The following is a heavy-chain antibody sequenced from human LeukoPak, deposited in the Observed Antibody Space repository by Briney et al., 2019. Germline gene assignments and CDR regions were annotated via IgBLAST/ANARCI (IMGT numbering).Heavy chain of an antibody. D-gene: IGHD3-10*01. J-gene: IGHJ4*02. CDR2: ISYDGSNK. Sequence: GGSLRLSCAASGFTFSSYGMHWVRQAPGKGLEWVAVISYDGSNKYYADSVKGRFTISRDNSKNTLYLQMNSLRAEDAAVYYCAKDSEQRSYYYGSGSPLKNYFDYWGQGTLVTVSS. CDR1: GFTFSSYG. CDR3: AKDSEQRSYYYGSGSPLKNYFDY. V-gene: IGHV3-30*18.